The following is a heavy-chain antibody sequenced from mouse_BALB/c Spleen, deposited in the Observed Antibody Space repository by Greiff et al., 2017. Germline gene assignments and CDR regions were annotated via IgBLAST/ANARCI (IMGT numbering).Heavy chain of an antibody. J-gene: IGHJ3*01. CDR3: ARDAGYDYDWFAY. V-gene: IGHV2-9*02. CDR2: IWAGGST. CDR1: GFSLTSYG. D-gene: IGHD2-4*01. Sequence: QVQLKESGPGLVAPSQSLSITCTVSGFSLTSYGVHWVRQPPGKGLEWLGVIWAGGSTNYNSALMSRLSISKDNSKSQVFLKMNSLQTDDTAMYYCARDAGYDYDWFAYWGQGTLVTVSA.